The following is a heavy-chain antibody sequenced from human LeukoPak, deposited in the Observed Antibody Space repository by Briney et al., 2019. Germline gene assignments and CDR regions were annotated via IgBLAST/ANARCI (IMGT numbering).Heavy chain of an antibody. V-gene: IGHV3-7*01. D-gene: IGHD5-24*01. J-gene: IGHJ4*02. CDR2: IKQDGSEN. CDR1: GFTFSTYW. CDR3: ARDRRDGYNLLDY. Sequence: GGSLRLSCAASGFTFSTYWMSWVRQAPGKGLEWVANIKQDGSENYYVDSVRGRFTISRDNAKNSLHLQMNNLRAEDTAVYYCARDRRDGYNLLDYWGQGTLVTVSS.